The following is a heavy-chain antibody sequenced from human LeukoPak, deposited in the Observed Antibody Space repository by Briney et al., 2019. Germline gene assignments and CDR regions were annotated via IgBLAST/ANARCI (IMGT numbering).Heavy chain of an antibody. CDR3: AKDIDYGDYINGYYYYGMDF. Sequence: GGSLRLSCAASGFTFSSYGMHWVRQAPGKGLEWVAVISYDGSNKYYADSVKGRFTISRDNSKNTLYLQMNSLRAEDTAVYYCAKDIDYGDYINGYYYYGMDFWGQGTTVTVSS. D-gene: IGHD4-17*01. J-gene: IGHJ6*02. V-gene: IGHV3-30*18. CDR1: GFTFSSYG. CDR2: ISYDGSNK.